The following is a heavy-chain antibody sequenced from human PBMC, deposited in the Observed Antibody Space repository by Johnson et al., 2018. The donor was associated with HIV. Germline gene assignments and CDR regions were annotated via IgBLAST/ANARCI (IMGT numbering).Heavy chain of an antibody. J-gene: IGHJ3*01. CDR1: GFTFANYG. CDR3: ARDRHGSGRPNAFDL. D-gene: IGHD3-10*01. CDR2: ISSSGSTI. V-gene: IGHV3-48*04. Sequence: VQLVESGGGVVQPGESLRLSCAASGFTFANYGMHWVRQAPGKGLEWVSYISSSGSTIYYADSVKGRFTISRDNAKNSLYLQMNSLRPEDTGVYHCARDRHGSGRPNAFDLWGRGTKVTV.